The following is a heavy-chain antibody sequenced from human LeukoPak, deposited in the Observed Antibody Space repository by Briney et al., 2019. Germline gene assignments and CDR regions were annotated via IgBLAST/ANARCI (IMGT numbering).Heavy chain of an antibody. CDR2: INHSGST. Sequence: SETLSLTCAVYGGSFSGYYWSWIRQPPGKGLEWIGEINHSGSTNYNPSLKSRVTISVDTSKNQFPLKLSSVTAADTAVYYCARVQHRRWLQHYYFDYWGQGTLVTVSS. D-gene: IGHD5-24*01. J-gene: IGHJ4*02. V-gene: IGHV4-34*01. CDR1: GGSFSGYY. CDR3: ARVQHRRWLQHYYFDY.